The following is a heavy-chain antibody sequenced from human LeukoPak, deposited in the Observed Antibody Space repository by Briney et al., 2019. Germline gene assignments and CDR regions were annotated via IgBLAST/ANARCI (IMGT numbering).Heavy chain of an antibody. D-gene: IGHD3-3*01. J-gene: IGHJ4*02. CDR2: IWYDGSNK. CDR3: ANDLNDFWSGYLFDY. CDR1: GFTFSSYG. V-gene: IGHV3-33*06. Sequence: GGSLILSCAASGFTFSSYGMHWVRQAPGKGLEWVAVIWYDGSNKYYADSVKGRFTISRDNSKNTLYLQMNSLRAEDTAVYYCANDLNDFWSGYLFDYWGQGTLVTVSS.